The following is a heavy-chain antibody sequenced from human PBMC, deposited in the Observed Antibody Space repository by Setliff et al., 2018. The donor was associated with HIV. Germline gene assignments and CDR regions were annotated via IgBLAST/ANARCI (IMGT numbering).Heavy chain of an antibody. V-gene: IGHV1-46*01. J-gene: IGHJ4*02. CDR3: ARKGWSSSSKWLLESDY. D-gene: IGHD6-6*01. Sequence: ASVKVSCKASGYTFTSYYMHWVRQAPGQGLEWMGIINPSGGSTSYAQKFQGRVSMTTDTSTSTVYMELSSLRSEDTAVYYCARKGWSSSSKWLLESDYWGQGTLVTVSS. CDR1: GYTFTSYY. CDR2: INPSGGST.